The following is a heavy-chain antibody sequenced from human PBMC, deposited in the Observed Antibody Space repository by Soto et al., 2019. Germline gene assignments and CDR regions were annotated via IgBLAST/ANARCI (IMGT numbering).Heavy chain of an antibody. CDR2: INWNGGST. CDR1: GFTLGDYG. D-gene: IGHD2-15*01. CDR3: ARGGSHYYYYYMDV. V-gene: IGHV3-20*01. Sequence: PGGSLRLSCAASGFTLGDYGMSWVRQAPGKGLEWVSGINWNGGSTGYADSVKGRFTISRDNAKNSLYLQMNSLRAEDTALYHCARGGSHYYYYYMDVWGKGTTVTVSS. J-gene: IGHJ6*03.